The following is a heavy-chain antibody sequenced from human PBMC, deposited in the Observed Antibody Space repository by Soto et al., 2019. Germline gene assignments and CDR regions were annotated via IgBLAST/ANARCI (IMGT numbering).Heavy chain of an antibody. J-gene: IGHJ6*02. Sequence: PWGSLRLSCAASGFTFSSYGMHWVRQAPGKGLEWVAVISYDGSNKYYADSVKGRFTISRDNSKNTLYLQMNSLRAEDTAVYYCAKDRAWYYYGSGSYNGYYGMAVWGQGNTVTAS. D-gene: IGHD3-10*01. CDR2: ISYDGSNK. CDR1: GFTFSSYG. V-gene: IGHV3-30*18. CDR3: AKDRAWYYYGSGSYNGYYGMAV.